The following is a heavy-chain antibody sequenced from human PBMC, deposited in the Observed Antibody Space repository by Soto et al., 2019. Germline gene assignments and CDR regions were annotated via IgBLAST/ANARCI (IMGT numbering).Heavy chain of an antibody. J-gene: IGHJ4*02. V-gene: IGHV4-61*01. D-gene: IGHD3-22*01. CDR1: GGSVSSASYY. Sequence: SETLSLTCTVSGGSVSSASYYWSWIRQPPGKGLDWIAYMYNTGSTNYNPSLKSRVTISADTSKNQFSLKLGSVTAADTAVYYCASGDSSGYSPTYWGQGTLVTVS. CDR2: MYNTGST. CDR3: ASGDSSGYSPTY.